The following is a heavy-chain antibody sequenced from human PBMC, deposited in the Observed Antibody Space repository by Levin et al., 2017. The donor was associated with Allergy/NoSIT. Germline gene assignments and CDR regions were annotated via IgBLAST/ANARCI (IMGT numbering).Heavy chain of an antibody. J-gene: IGHJ5*02. V-gene: IGHV1-8*01. CDR1: GYTFTSYD. Sequence: ASVKVSCKASGYTFTSYDINWVRQATGQGLEWMGWMNPNSGNTGYAQKFQGRVTMTRNTSISTAYMELSSLRSEDTAVYYCARGTVVVPAAINKWFDPWGQGTLVTVSS. D-gene: IGHD2-2*01. CDR3: ARGTVVVPAAINKWFDP. CDR2: MNPNSGNT.